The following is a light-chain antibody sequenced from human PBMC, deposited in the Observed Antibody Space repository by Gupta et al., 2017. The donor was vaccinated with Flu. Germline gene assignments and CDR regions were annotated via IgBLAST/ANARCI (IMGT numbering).Light chain of an antibody. J-gene: IGLJ2*01. V-gene: IGLV1-51*01. CDR3: ATWDRSLSAVI. CDR1: TSNIGNNY. CDR2: DNI. Sequence: QSVLTQPPSMSAAPGQKVTISCSGSTSNIGNNYVSWYQQLPGKAPKALIYDNIKRPSGVPVRFSGSRSGTSATLDITEVQTGDEADYYCATWDRSLSAVIFGGGTKLTVL.